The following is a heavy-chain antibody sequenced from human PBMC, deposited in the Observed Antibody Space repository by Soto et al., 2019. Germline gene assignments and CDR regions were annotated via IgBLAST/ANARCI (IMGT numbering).Heavy chain of an antibody. V-gene: IGHV4-4*02. D-gene: IGHD3-10*01. J-gene: IGHJ6*02. CDR3: ARHSPPFFYGSGPWDV. CDR1: GTSISSTFW. CDR2: VYHSGST. Sequence: SETLSLTCAVSGTSISSTFWWTWVRQPPGKGLEWIGEVYHSGSTKYNPSLKSRVTISVDKSKNQFSLELRAVTAADTAVYYCARHSPPFFYGSGPWDVWGQGTTVT.